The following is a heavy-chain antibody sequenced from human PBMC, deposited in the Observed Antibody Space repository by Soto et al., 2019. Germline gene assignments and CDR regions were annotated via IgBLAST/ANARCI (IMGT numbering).Heavy chain of an antibody. D-gene: IGHD4-17*01. J-gene: IGHJ1*01. CDR1: GFTFHNAW. Sequence: EVQLEESGGGVVMPGGSLRLSCAASGFTFHNAWINWVRQPPGGGLEWVGRIRSQSDGGSGDYAAPVKGRFVVSRDDSKNMVDLQMNSLKIEDTAVYYFTTESRTTVPDVRFDVWGHGTLGTVS. CDR2: IRSQSDGGSG. CDR3: TTESRTTVPDVRFDV. V-gene: IGHV3-15*07.